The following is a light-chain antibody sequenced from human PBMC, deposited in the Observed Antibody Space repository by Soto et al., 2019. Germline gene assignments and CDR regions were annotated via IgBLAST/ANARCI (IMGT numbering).Light chain of an antibody. CDR2: DAV. CDR1: QTVTSSY. Sequence: VLTQSPVSLSLSPGERATVSCRASQTVTSSYLAWYQQRPGQAPQLLIYDAVKRATGIPDRFSGSESGRDYTLTISRLDPEYSAVYYCQQYGDSITFGGGTRWIS. CDR3: QQYGDSIT. J-gene: IGKJ4*01. V-gene: IGKV3-20*01.